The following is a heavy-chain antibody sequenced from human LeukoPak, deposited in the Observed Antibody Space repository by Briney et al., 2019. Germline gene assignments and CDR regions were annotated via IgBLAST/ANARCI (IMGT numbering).Heavy chain of an antibody. CDR1: GYTFTDYY. D-gene: IGHD6-13*01. V-gene: IGHV1-69-2*01. J-gene: IGHJ6*03. CDR3: ATGLISSSRLSEVGYYYYMDV. Sequence: ASVKISCKVSGYTFTDYYMHWVQQAPGKGLEWMGLVDPQDGETIYAEKFQGRVTITADTSTDTAYMELSSLRSEDTAVYYCATGLISSSRLSEVGYYYYMDVWGKGTTVTVSS. CDR2: VDPQDGET.